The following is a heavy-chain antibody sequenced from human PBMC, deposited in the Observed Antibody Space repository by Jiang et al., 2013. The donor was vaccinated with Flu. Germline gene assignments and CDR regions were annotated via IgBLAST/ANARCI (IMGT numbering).Heavy chain of an antibody. CDR1: GFTFSSHG. V-gene: IGHV3-30-3*01. Sequence: RSLRLSCAASGFTFSSHGMHWVRQAPGKGLEWVAFISSDETGSNKHYADSLKGRFTVSRDSSRNTLYLQMNSLRSEDTAVYYCARDLTYSSGLAPGIKWGQGTLVTVSS. CDR3: ARDLTYSSGLAPGIK. D-gene: IGHD6-19*01. J-gene: IGHJ4*02. CDR2: ISSDETGSNK.